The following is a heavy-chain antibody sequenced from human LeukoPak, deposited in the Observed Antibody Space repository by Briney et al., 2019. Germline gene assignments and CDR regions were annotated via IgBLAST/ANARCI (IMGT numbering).Heavy chain of an antibody. J-gene: IGHJ3*02. CDR1: GGSISSGGYY. D-gene: IGHD6-6*01. CDR2: IYHSGST. Sequence: SQTLSLTCTVSGGSISSGGYYWSWIRQPPGKGLEWIGYIYHSGSTYYNPSLKSRVTISVDRSKNQFSLKLSSVTAADTAVYYVAKAVPPQKAFDIWGQGPMVTVSP. CDR3: AKAVPPQKAFDI. V-gene: IGHV4-30-2*01.